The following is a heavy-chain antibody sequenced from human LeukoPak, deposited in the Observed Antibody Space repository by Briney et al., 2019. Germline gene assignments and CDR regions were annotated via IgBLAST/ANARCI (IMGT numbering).Heavy chain of an antibody. J-gene: IGHJ3*02. CDR1: GYTFNDYY. V-gene: IGHV1-2*02. CDR3: TRERPDYDFRSGYKSDAFDI. D-gene: IGHD3-3*01. Sequence: VASVKVSCTASGYTFNDYYIHWVRRAPGQRFEWMGWINPISGGTNYAQKFQGRVTMTRNTSINTASMELTRLTSDDTALYYCTRERPDYDFRSGYKSDAFDIWGQGTMVTVSS. CDR2: INPISGGT.